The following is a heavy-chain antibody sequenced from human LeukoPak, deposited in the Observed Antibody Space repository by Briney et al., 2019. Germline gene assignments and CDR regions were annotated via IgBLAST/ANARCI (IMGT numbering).Heavy chain of an antibody. CDR2: IKQDGSEK. CDR3: AREAGYCSGGNCYLPVFDY. J-gene: IGHJ4*02. D-gene: IGHD2-15*01. CDR1: GFTFSSYW. Sequence: GGSLRLSCAASGFTFSSYWMSWVRQAPGKGLEWVANIKQDGSEKYYVDSVKGRFTISRDNAKNSLYLQMNSLRAEDTAVYYCAREAGYCSGGNCYLPVFDYWGQGTLVTVSS. V-gene: IGHV3-7*01.